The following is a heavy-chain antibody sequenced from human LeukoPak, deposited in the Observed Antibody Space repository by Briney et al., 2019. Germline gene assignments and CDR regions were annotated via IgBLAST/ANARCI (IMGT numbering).Heavy chain of an antibody. CDR2: ISYSGST. CDR3: ARGGYEARSYYFDY. J-gene: IGHJ4*02. Sequence: SETLSLTCTVSGGSISNYYWSWIRQPPGEGLEWIGYISYSGSTDHNPSLKSRVTISVDTSKNQFSLRLSSVTAADTAVYYCARGGYEARSYYFDYWGQGTLVTVSS. V-gene: IGHV4-59*01. CDR1: GGSISNYY. D-gene: IGHD5-12*01.